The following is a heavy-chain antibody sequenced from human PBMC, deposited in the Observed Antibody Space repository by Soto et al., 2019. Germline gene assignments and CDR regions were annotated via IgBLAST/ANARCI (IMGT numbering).Heavy chain of an antibody. J-gene: IGHJ6*02. Sequence: QVQVQESGPGLVEPSQTLSLKCSVSGGSIGSRDYYWSWIRQHPEKGLEWIGSIYYNGNTDYNPSLRGRPTMSLETSMNEFSLKLTSVTAADTAVYYCARDKGGAALKGSGMDVWGQGTTVTVS. CDR3: ARDKGGAALKGSGMDV. D-gene: IGHD3-10*01. V-gene: IGHV4-31*02. CDR2: IYYNGNT. CDR1: GGSIGSRDYY.